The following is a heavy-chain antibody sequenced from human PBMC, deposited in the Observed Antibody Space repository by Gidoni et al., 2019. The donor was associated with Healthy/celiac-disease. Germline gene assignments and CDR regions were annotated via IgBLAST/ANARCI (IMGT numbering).Heavy chain of an antibody. CDR2: IIPILGIA. J-gene: IGHJ3*02. V-gene: IGHV1-69*04. D-gene: IGHD5-12*01. CDR3: AREAYSGYDYHAFDI. CDR1: GGTFSSYT. Sequence: SCKASGGTFSSYTISWVRQAPGQGLEWMGRIIPILGIANYAQKFQGRVTMTADKSTSTAYMGLSSLRSEDTAVYYCAREAYSGYDYHAFDIWGQGTMVTVSS.